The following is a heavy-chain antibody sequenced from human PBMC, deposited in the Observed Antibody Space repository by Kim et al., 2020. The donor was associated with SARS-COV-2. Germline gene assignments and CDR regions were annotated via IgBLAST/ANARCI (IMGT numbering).Heavy chain of an antibody. CDR1: GFTFGSYW. V-gene: IGHV3-7*01. J-gene: IGHJ6*02. Sequence: GGSLRLSCAASGFTFGSYWMSWVRQAPGKGLEWVANIQEHGNEKNYVGSVKGRFTISRDNAKNSLYLQMNSLKSEDTAVYYCARDISMILVPERYLFYGMDVWGQGTTVTVSS. CDR3: ARDISMILVPERYLFYGMDV. D-gene: IGHD3-22*01. CDR2: IQEHGNEK.